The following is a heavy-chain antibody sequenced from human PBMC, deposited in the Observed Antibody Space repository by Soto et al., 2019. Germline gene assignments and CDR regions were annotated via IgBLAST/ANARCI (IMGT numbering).Heavy chain of an antibody. V-gene: IGHV1-69*12. CDR2: IIPIFGTA. CDR1: GGTFSSYA. J-gene: IGHJ5*02. D-gene: IGHD4-17*01. CDR3: AIGGDYFLSRSCFAP. Sequence: QVQLVQSGAEVKKPGSSVKVSCKSSGGTFSSYAISWVRQAAGQGLEWMGGIIPIFGTANYAQKFQGRVTITAVESTSTAYLDLSSLRSEDTAVYYCAIGGDYFLSRSCFAPWGQGTLVNVSS.